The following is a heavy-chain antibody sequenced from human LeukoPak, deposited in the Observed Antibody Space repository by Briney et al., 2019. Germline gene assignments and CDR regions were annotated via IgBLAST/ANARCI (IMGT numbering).Heavy chain of an antibody. CDR3: ASQGIVGTTALFDY. CDR1: GFTFSSYS. CDR2: ISGSGGST. J-gene: IGHJ4*02. D-gene: IGHD1-26*01. Sequence: GGSLRLSCAASGFTFSSYSMNWVRQAPGKGLEWVSVISGSGGSTYYADSVKGRFTISRDNSKSTLYLQMDSLRAEDTAVYYCASQGIVGTTALFDYWGQGTLVTVFS. V-gene: IGHV3-23*01.